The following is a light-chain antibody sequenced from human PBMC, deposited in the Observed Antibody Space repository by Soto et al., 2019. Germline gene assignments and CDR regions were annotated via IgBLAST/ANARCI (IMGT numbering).Light chain of an antibody. V-gene: IGKV1-17*01. Sequence: IRITQSPSSLSSSIGDRVTITCLSSQGISNDLGWYQQKPGLAPKRLISAASTLQSGVPSMFRGSGSGKELRITISGLQTEDIETYYCLQHHSYPWKLGQGTKVDIK. CDR1: QGISND. CDR2: AAS. J-gene: IGKJ1*01. CDR3: LQHHSYPWK.